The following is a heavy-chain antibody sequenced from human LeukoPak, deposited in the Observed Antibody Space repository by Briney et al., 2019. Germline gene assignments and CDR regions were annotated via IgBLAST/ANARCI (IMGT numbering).Heavy chain of an antibody. CDR3: ARSYYDFWSGYSETYFFDY. CDR2: IYTSGST. J-gene: IGHJ4*02. Sequence: SETLSLTCTVSGGSISSYYWSWIRQPAGKGLEWIGRIYTSGSTNYNPSLKSRVTMSVDTSKNQFSLKLSSVTAADTAVYYCARSYYDFWSGYSETYFFDYWGQGTLVTVSS. CDR1: GGSISSYY. V-gene: IGHV4-4*07. D-gene: IGHD3-3*01.